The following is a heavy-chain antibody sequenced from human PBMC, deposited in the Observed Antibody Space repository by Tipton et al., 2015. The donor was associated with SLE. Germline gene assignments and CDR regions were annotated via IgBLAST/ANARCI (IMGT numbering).Heavy chain of an antibody. CDR1: GGSISSSSYY. CDR2: IYYSGST. CDR3: ARVPAFYYYYMDV. Sequence: LSLTCTVSGGSISSSSYYWSWIRQPPGKGLEWIGYIYYSGSTNYNPSLKSRVTISVDTSKNQFSLKLSSVTAADTAVYYCARVPAFYYYYMDVWGKGTTVTVSS. D-gene: IGHD1-14*01. J-gene: IGHJ6*03. V-gene: IGHV4-61*01.